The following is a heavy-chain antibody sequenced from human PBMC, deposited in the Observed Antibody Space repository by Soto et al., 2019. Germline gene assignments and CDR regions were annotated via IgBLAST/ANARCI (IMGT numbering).Heavy chain of an antibody. J-gene: IGHJ4*02. CDR2: NSYDGSNK. CDR3: AKALGELSPESYDY. CDR1: GFTFSSYW. Sequence: PGGSLRLSCVASGFTFSSYWMHWVRQAPGKGLEWVAFNSYDGSNKYYADSVKGRFTISRDSSEKTLYLQMNSLRPEDTAVYYCAKALGELSPESYDYWGQGTLVTVSS. V-gene: IGHV3-30*18. D-gene: IGHD3-16*02.